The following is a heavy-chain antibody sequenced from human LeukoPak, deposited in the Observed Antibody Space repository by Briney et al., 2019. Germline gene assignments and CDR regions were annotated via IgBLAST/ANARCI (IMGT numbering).Heavy chain of an antibody. V-gene: IGHV1-69*13. Sequence: ASVKVSRKATGGTFSSYAISWVRQAPGQGLEWMGGIIPIFGTANYAQKFQGRVTITADESTSTAYMELSSLRSEDTAVYYCATSTKGWLPYHDYWGQGTLVTVSS. CDR1: GGTFSSYA. D-gene: IGHD5-24*01. CDR3: ATSTKGWLPYHDY. J-gene: IGHJ4*02. CDR2: IIPIFGTA.